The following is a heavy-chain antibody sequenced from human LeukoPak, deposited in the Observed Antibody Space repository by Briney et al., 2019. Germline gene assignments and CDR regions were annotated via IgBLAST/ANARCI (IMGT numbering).Heavy chain of an antibody. CDR2: ISYDGSNK. V-gene: IGHV3-30-3*01. CDR3: AKDISGFWSGYSNYYYGMDV. CDR1: GFTFSSYA. Sequence: GGSLRLSCAASGFTFSSYAMHWVRQAPGKGLEWVAVISYDGSNKYYADSVKGRFTISRDNAKNSLYLQMNSLRAEDTALYYCAKDISGFWSGYSNYYYGMDVWGQGTTVTVSS. J-gene: IGHJ6*02. D-gene: IGHD3-3*01.